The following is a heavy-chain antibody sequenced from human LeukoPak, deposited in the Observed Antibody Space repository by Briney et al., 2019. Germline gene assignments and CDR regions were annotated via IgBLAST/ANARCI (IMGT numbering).Heavy chain of an antibody. CDR3: ARDNRMSSWSDDAFDI. J-gene: IGHJ3*02. D-gene: IGHD6-13*01. V-gene: IGHV1-2*02. Sequence: ASVKVSCKASGYTFTGYCMHWVRQAPGQGLEWMGWINPNSGGTNYAQKFQGRVTMTRDTSISTAYMELSRLRSDDTAVYYCARDNRMSSWSDDAFDIWGQGTMVTVSS. CDR1: GYTFTGYC. CDR2: INPNSGGT.